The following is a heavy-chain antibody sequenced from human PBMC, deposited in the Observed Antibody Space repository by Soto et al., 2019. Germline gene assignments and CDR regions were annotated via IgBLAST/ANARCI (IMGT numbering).Heavy chain of an antibody. CDR3: ARAQTIQLWLRNWFDP. V-gene: IGHV3-30-3*01. CDR2: ISYDGSNK. Sequence: QVQLVESGGGVVQPGRSLRLSCAASGFTFSSYAMHWVRQAPGTGLEWVAVISYDGSNKYYADSVKGRFTISRDNSKNTLYLQMNSLRAEDTAVYYCARAQTIQLWLRNWFDPWGQGTLVTVSS. D-gene: IGHD5-18*01. J-gene: IGHJ5*02. CDR1: GFTFSSYA.